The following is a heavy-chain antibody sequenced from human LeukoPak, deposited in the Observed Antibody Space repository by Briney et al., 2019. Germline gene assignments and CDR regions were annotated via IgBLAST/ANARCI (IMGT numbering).Heavy chain of an antibody. Sequence: SETLSLTCTVSGGSISSYYWSWIRQPPGKGLEWIGYIYYSGSTNYNPSLKSRVTISVDTSKNQFSLKLSSVTAADTAVYYYARSGDPLVYYYGMDVWGQGTTVTVSS. V-gene: IGHV4-59*01. CDR3: ARSGDPLVYYYGMDV. D-gene: IGHD3-9*01. CDR1: GGSISSYY. CDR2: IYYSGST. J-gene: IGHJ6*02.